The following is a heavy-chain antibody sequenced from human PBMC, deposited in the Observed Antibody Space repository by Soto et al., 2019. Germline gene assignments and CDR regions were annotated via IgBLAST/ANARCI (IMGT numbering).Heavy chain of an antibody. D-gene: IGHD3-9*01. CDR3: ARGRDFDWLLPIDY. V-gene: IGHV4-34*01. J-gene: IGHJ4*02. CDR2: INHSGST. Sequence: QVQLQQWGAGLLKPSETLSLTCAVYGGSFSDYYWSWIRQPPGKGLEWIGEINHSGSTNYNPSLKRRVTISVDTSKNQFSLKLSSVTAADTAVYYCARGRDFDWLLPIDYWGQGTLVTVSS. CDR1: GGSFSDYY.